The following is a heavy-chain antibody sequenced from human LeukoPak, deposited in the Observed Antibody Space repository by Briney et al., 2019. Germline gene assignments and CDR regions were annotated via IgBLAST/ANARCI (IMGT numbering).Heavy chain of an antibody. CDR3: ARGAKTYYYDSSGYYLFDY. V-gene: IGHV1-69*13. J-gene: IGHJ4*02. Sequence: SVKVSCKASGYTFTSYGISWVRQAPGQGLEWMGGIIPIFGTANYAQKFQGRVTITADESTSTAYMELSSLRSEDTAVYYCARGAKTYYYDSSGYYLFDYWGQGTLVTVSS. CDR1: GYTFTSYG. D-gene: IGHD3-22*01. CDR2: IIPIFGTA.